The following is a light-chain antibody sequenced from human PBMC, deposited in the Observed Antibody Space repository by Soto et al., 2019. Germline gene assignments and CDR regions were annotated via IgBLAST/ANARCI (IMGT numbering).Light chain of an antibody. Sequence: QSALTQPPSASGSPGQSVTISCTGTSSDVGGYNYVSWYQQHPGKAPKLMIYEVSKRPSGVPDRFSGSKSGNTASLTASGLQPEDEADYYCISYAGSNKSVFGTGTKGTVL. CDR1: SSDVGGYNY. V-gene: IGLV2-8*01. J-gene: IGLJ1*01. CDR3: ISYAGSNKSV. CDR2: EVS.